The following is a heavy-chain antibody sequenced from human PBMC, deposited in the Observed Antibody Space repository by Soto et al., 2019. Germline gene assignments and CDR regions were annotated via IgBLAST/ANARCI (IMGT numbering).Heavy chain of an antibody. CDR2: INSDGSST. J-gene: IGHJ6*02. CDR1: GFTFSSYW. CDR3: ARELPYPIPPYYYYYGMDV. V-gene: IGHV3-74*01. D-gene: IGHD2-2*02. Sequence: PVGSLRLSCAASGFTFSSYWMHWVRQAPGKGLVWVSRINSDGSSTSYADSVKGRFTISRDNAKNTLYLQMNSLRAEDTAVYYCARELPYPIPPYYYYYGMDVWGQGTTVTVSS.